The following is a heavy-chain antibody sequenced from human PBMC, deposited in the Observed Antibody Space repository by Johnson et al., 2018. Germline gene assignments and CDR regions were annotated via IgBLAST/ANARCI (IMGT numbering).Heavy chain of an antibody. D-gene: IGHD2-21*02. Sequence: EVQLLETGGGLVQPGGSLKLSCAASGFTFSGSALHWVRQASGKGLEWVGRIRRNANSYATAYAASVKGRFTISNENSKNTLCLQMNSLRAEDTAVYYCAIPPIRGGDWMRGAFDIWGQGTMVTVSS. CDR1: GFTFSGSA. CDR2: IRRNANSYAT. V-gene: IGHV3-73*02. CDR3: AIPPIRGGDWMRGAFDI. J-gene: IGHJ3*02.